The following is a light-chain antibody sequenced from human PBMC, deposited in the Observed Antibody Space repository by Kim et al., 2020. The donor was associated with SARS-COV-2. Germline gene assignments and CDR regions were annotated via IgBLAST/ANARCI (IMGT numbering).Light chain of an antibody. CDR1: QSVTTY. CDR2: DAS. Sequence: EIVLTQSPATLSLSPGERATLSCRASQSVTTYLAWYQQKPGQAPRLLIYDASNRATGIPARFSGSGSGTDFTLTISSLEPEDFAVYYCQHRSDWPLTFGGGTKVEI. CDR3: QHRSDWPLT. V-gene: IGKV3-11*01. J-gene: IGKJ4*01.